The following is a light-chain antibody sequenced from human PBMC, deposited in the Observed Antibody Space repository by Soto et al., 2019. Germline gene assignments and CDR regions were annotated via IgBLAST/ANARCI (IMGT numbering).Light chain of an antibody. J-gene: IGKJ4*01. Sequence: EIVLTQSPGTLSLSPGERATLSCRASQSVSSSYLAWYQQKPGQAPRLFIYGASSRATGIPDRFSGSGSGTDFTLTISRLEPEDFAVYYCQQYGSSLLTFGGGTKVDIK. CDR1: QSVSSSY. CDR3: QQYGSSLLT. CDR2: GAS. V-gene: IGKV3-20*01.